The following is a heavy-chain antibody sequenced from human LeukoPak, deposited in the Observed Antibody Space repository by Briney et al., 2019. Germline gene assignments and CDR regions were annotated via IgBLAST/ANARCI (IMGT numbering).Heavy chain of an antibody. J-gene: IGHJ4*02. CDR3: AKDKRDEILGVVRTTLDY. V-gene: IGHV3-11*01. CDR2: ISSSGGTI. D-gene: IGHD3-3*01. CDR1: GFTFSDYY. Sequence: GGSLRLSCVVSGFTFSDYYMTWVRQAPGKGLEWLSSISSSGGTIYYAASVKGRFTISRENAKKSLYLQMISLTADDTAVYFCAKDKRDEILGVVRTTLDYWGQGTRVTVSS.